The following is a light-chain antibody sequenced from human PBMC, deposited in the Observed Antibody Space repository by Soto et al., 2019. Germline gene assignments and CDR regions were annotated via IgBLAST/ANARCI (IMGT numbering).Light chain of an antibody. J-gene: IGLJ2*01. V-gene: IGLV2-14*01. CDR3: SSFTSSTTLQ. Sequence: QSALTQPASVSGSPGQSITISCTGTSSDVGGYNYVSWYQQHPGKAPKLMIYGVSSRPSGVSNRFSGSKSGNTASLTISGLQAEDEADYYCSSFTSSTTLQFGGGTKVTVL. CDR1: SSDVGGYNY. CDR2: GVS.